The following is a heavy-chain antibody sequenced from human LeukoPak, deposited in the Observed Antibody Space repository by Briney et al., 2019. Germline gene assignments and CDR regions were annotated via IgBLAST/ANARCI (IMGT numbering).Heavy chain of an antibody. Sequence: GGSLRLSCAASGFTFSSYGMHWVRQTPGKGLEWVSAISDSGGDTYYADSVKGRFTISRDNSKNTLFLQMNSLRAEDTALYYCARRRYTSGWYFFFDYWGQGTLVTVSS. D-gene: IGHD6-19*01. J-gene: IGHJ4*02. CDR3: ARRRYTSGWYFFFDY. CDR2: ISDSGGDT. V-gene: IGHV3-23*01. CDR1: GFTFSSYG.